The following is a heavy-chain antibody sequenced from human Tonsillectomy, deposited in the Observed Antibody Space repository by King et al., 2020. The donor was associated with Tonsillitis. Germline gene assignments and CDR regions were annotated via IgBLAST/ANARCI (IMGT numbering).Heavy chain of an antibody. CDR3: APTSGWYGSDAFDI. Sequence: QLVQSGGGVVQPGRSLRLSCAASGFTFVDYAMHWVRQAPGKGLEWVSGISWKSGSIGDADSVKSRFTISRDNAKNSLYLQMNSLRAEDTALYYCAPTSGWYGSDAFDIWGQGTMVTVSS. D-gene: IGHD6-19*01. CDR2: ISWKSGSI. J-gene: IGHJ3*02. CDR1: GFTFVDYA. V-gene: IGHV3-9*01.